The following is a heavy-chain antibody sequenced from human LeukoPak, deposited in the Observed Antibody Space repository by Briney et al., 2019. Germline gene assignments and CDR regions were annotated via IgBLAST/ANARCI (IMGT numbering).Heavy chain of an antibody. Sequence: PSETLSLTCAVYGGSFSGYYWSWIRQPPGKGLEWIREINHSGSTNYNPSLKSRVTISVDTSKNQFSLKLSSVTAADTAVYYCARLTMVRGVKIDYWGQGTLVTVSS. CDR2: INHSGST. V-gene: IGHV4-34*01. CDR3: ARLTMVRGVKIDY. CDR1: GGSFSGYY. D-gene: IGHD3-10*01. J-gene: IGHJ4*02.